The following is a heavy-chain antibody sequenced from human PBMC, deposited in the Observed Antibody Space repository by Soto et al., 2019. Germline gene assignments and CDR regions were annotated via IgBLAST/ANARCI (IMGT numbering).Heavy chain of an antibody. CDR1: GFTFDDYA. CDR3: AKDMYYDFWSGYYYYYGMDV. D-gene: IGHD3-3*01. V-gene: IGHV3-9*01. CDR2: ISWNSGSI. J-gene: IGHJ6*02. Sequence: GGSLRLSCAASGFTFDDYAMHWVRQAPGKGLEWVSGISWNSGSIGYADSVKGRFTISRDNAKNSLYLQMNSLRAEDTALYYCAKDMYYDFWSGYYYYYGMDVWGQGTTVTVSS.